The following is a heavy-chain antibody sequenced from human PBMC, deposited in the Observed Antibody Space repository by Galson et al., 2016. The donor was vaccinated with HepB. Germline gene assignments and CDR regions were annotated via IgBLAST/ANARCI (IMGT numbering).Heavy chain of an antibody. V-gene: IGHV3-7*01. Sequence: SLRLSCAASGFIFSRYWMTWVRQAPGKGLERVANINQDGSVRYYVDSVKGRFTISRDNAKSSVYLQMNSLRAEDTAVYYCARAIGAADAYWGQGTLVIVSS. J-gene: IGHJ4*02. CDR1: GFIFSRYW. D-gene: IGHD6-13*01. CDR2: INQDGSVR. CDR3: ARAIGAADAY.